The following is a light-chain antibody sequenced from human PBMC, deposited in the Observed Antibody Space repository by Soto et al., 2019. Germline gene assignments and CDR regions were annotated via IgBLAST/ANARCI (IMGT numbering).Light chain of an antibody. CDR1: QSINTY. CDR2: DAS. V-gene: IGKV1-5*01. J-gene: IGKJ1*01. Sequence: DIQMTQSPSTLSASVGDRVTITCRASQSINTYLAWYQQKSGKAPQLLISDASTLESGVPSRLSGSGSGTEFNLIISSLQPDDSATYYCQQYQSSWTFGQGTKVEI. CDR3: QQYQSSWT.